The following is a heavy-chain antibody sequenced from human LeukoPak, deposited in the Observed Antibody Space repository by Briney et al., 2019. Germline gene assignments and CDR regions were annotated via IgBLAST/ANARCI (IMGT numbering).Heavy chain of an antibody. D-gene: IGHD6-13*01. V-gene: IGHV1-3*01. CDR3: ARGSTYYYGMDV. CDR2: INAGNGNT. CDR1: GYTFTSYA. J-gene: IGHJ6*02. Sequence: ALVKVSCKASGYTFTSYAMHWVRQAPGQRLEWMGWINAGNGNTKYSQKFQGRVTITRDTSASTAYMELSSLRSEDTAVYYCARGSTYYYGMDVWGQGTTVTVSS.